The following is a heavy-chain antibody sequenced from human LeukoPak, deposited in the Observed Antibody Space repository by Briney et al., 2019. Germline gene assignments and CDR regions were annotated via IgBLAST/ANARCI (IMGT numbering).Heavy chain of an antibody. V-gene: IGHV3-30*18. CDR1: GFTFSNYG. D-gene: IGHD3-9*01. CDR2: ISYDGTNK. Sequence: PGGSLRLSCAASGFTFSNYGIHWVRQAPGKGLEWVALISYDGTNKHFADSVKGRFAISRDNSKNRLHLQMNSLRAEDTAIYYCAKARGGSGYFGSPVLWARGAIHDAFDMWGQGTMVTVSS. CDR3: AKARGGSGYFGSPVLWARGAIHDAFDM. J-gene: IGHJ3*02.